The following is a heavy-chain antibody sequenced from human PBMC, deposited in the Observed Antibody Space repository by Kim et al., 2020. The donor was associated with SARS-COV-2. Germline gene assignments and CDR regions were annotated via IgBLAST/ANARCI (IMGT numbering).Heavy chain of an antibody. CDR1: GFTFSNYG. Sequence: GGSLRLSCAASGFTFSNYGIDWVRQAPGKGLEWVAVISYDGNIQYYGNSVKGRFTVSRDNSKNTVFLQMNNLRPEDTAVYYCSTEDALARTKTDYWGQGTLVTVSS. J-gene: IGHJ4*02. D-gene: IGHD2-8*01. V-gene: IGHV3-30*03. CDR3: STEDALARTKTDY. CDR2: ISYDGNIQ.